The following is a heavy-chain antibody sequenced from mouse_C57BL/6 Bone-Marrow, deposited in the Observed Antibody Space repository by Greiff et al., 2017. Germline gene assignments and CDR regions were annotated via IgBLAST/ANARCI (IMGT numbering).Heavy chain of an antibody. CDR2: SRNKANDYTT. CDR3: ARDAKTGIDY. J-gene: IGHJ2*01. CDR1: GFTFSDFY. V-gene: IGHV7-1*01. Sequence: EVKLMESGGGLVQSGRSLRLSCATSGFTFSDFYMEWVRQAPGKGLEWIAASRNKANDYTTEYSASVKGRFIVSRDTSQSILYLQMNALRAEDTAIYYCARDAKTGIDYWGQGTTLTVSS. D-gene: IGHD4-1*01.